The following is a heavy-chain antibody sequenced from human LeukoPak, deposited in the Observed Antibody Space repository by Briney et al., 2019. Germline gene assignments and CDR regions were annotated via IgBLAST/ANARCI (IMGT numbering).Heavy chain of an antibody. J-gene: IGHJ3*02. CDR1: GGSISSYY. Sequence: SETLSLTCTVSGGSISSYYWSWIRQPAGKGLEWIGRIYTNGSTNYNPSLKSRVTMSVDTSKNQFSLKLSSVTAADTAVYYCARGPMTTVTTQPAAFDIWGQGTMVTVSS. V-gene: IGHV4-4*07. CDR3: ARGPMTTVTTQPAAFDI. CDR2: IYTNGST. D-gene: IGHD4-17*01.